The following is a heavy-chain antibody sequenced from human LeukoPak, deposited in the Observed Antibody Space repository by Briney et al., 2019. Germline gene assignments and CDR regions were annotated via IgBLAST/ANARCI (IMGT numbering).Heavy chain of an antibody. D-gene: IGHD6-13*01. CDR1: GDSISSGRYY. CDR2: ISSIGST. V-gene: IGHV4-61*02. Sequence: SQTLSLTCTVSGDSISSGRYYWNWIRQPAGKGLEWIGRISSIGSTTYNPSLKSPVTISIDTSKKQFSLDLSAVSAPDTALYYCARSPSPRGYFFDLWGLGTVVAVSS. CDR3: ARSPSPRGYFFDL. J-gene: IGHJ4*02.